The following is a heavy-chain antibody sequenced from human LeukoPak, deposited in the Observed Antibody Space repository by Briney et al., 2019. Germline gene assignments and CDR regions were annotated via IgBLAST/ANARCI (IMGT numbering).Heavy chain of an antibody. CDR2: ISTYNGNT. D-gene: IGHD6-6*01. CDR3: ARDQGYGSSTYYYYGMDV. V-gene: IGHV1-18*01. Sequence: ASVKVSCKASGGTFSSYGISWVRQAPGQGLEWMGWISTYNGNTNYAQKLQGRVTMTTDTSTSTAYMDLRSLRSDDTAVYYCARDQGYGSSTYYYYGMDVWGQGTTVTVSS. CDR1: GGTFSSYG. J-gene: IGHJ6*02.